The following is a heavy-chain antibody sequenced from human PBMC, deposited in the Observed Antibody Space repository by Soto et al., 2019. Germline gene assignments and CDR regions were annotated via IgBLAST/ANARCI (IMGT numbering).Heavy chain of an antibody. J-gene: IGHJ4*02. D-gene: IGHD4-17*01. V-gene: IGHV3-33*01. CDR2: IWYDGSNK. CDR3: ARNDAVTNPFDY. Sequence: GGSLRLSYAASGFTFSSFGMHWVRQAPGKGLEWVAVIWYDGSNKYYADSVKGRFTISRDNSKNTLYLQMNSLRAEDTAVYYCARNDAVTNPFDYWGQGTLVTVSS. CDR1: GFTFSSFG.